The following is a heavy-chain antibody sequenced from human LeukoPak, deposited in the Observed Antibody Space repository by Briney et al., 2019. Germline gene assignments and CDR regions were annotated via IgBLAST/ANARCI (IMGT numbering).Heavy chain of an antibody. CDR2: INHSGNT. Sequence: SETLSLTCAVYGGSFSYFYWTWLPQPPGKGLEWFGEINHSGNTNYNPSLKSRITISVDTSKNQFSLKLSSVTAADTAVYYCASGMTTVTTDAFDIWGQGTMVTVSS. J-gene: IGHJ3*02. CDR1: GGSFSYFY. D-gene: IGHD4-17*01. V-gene: IGHV4-34*01. CDR3: ASGMTTVTTDAFDI.